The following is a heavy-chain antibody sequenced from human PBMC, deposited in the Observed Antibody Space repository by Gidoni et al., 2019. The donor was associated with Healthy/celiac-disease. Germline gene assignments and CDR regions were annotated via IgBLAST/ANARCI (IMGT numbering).Heavy chain of an antibody. D-gene: IGHD3-3*01. CDR2: IYYSGGT. CDR1: GGSISSYY. V-gene: IGHV4-59*01. CDR3: ARGGTIFDFWT. Sequence: QVQLQESGPGLVKPSETLSLTCTVSGGSISSYYWSGLRQPPGKGLEWIGYIYYSGGTNYNPSLKSRVTISVDTSQNQFSLKLSSVTAADTAVYYCARGGTIFDFWTWGQGTLVTVSS. J-gene: IGHJ5*02.